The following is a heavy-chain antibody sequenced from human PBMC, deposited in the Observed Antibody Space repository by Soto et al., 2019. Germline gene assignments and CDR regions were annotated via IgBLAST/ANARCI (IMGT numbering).Heavy chain of an antibody. J-gene: IGHJ6*02. D-gene: IGHD6-6*01. CDR3: ARTSSFTLGFCYEGMDV. CDR2: IYPGDSDT. CDR1: GYSFASYW. V-gene: IGHV5-51*01. Sequence: GESLKISCQGSGYSFASYWIGWVRQMPGKDLEWMGIIYPGDSDTRYSPSFQGQVTISADKSLRTAYLQWTSLKASDTALYYCARTSSFTLGFCYEGMDVWGQGTTVTVSS.